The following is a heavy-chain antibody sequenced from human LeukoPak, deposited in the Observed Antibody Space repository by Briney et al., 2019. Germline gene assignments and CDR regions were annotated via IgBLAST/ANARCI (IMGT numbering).Heavy chain of an antibody. D-gene: IGHD6-13*01. CDR2: ISSSSSYI. J-gene: IGHJ6*02. CDR1: GFTFSSYS. V-gene: IGHV3-21*04. CDR3: ARDAGQQLSYYYGMDV. Sequence: GGSLRLSCAASGFTFSSYSMNWVRQAPGKGLEWVSSISSSSSYIYYADSVKGRFTISRDNAKNSLYLQMNSLRAEDTAVYYCARDAGQQLSYYYGMDVWGQGTTVTVSS.